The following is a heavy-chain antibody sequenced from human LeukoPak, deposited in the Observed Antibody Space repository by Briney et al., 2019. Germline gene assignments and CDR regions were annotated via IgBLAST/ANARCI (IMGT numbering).Heavy chain of an antibody. D-gene: IGHD7-27*01. CDR1: GYTFTGYY. CDR2: INPNSGGT. Sequence: ASVKVSCKASGYTFTGYYMHWVRQAPGQGLEWMGWINPNSGGTNYAQKFQGRVTMTRDTSISTAYMELSRLRSDDTAVYYCAIWGFAKDYYYYGMDVWGQGTTVTVSS. CDR3: AIWGFAKDYYYYGMDV. V-gene: IGHV1-2*02. J-gene: IGHJ6*02.